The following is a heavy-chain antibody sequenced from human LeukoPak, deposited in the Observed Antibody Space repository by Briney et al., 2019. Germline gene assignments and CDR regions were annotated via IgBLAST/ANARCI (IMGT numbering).Heavy chain of an antibody. CDR2: ISGDGSST. J-gene: IGHJ3*02. CDR3: AKLGGGDSNDAFDI. V-gene: IGHV3-74*01. Sequence: GGSLRLSCAASGFTFNNYWMHWVRQAPGKGLVWVSRISGDGSSTNYADSVRGRFTISRDNAKNSLYLQMNSLRAEDTAVYYCAKLGGGDSNDAFDIWGQGTMVTVSS. D-gene: IGHD2-21*02. CDR1: GFTFNNYW.